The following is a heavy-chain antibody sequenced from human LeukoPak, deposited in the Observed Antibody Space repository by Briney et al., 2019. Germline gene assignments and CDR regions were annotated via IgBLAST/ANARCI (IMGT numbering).Heavy chain of an antibody. CDR1: GYAFTGYY. J-gene: IGHJ6*04. CDR2: INPNSGGT. Sequence: ASVKVSCKASGYAFTGYYMHWVRQAPGQGLEWMGWINPNSGGTNYAQKFQGWVTMTRDTSISTAYMELSRLRSDDTAVYYCARTGTDYYYGMDVWGKGTRSPSPQ. V-gene: IGHV1-2*04. D-gene: IGHD1-1*01. CDR3: ARTGTDYYYGMDV.